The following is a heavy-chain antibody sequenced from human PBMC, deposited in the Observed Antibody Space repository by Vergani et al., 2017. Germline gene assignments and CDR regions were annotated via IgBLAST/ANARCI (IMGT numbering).Heavy chain of an antibody. CDR2: INPNSGGT. Sequence: QVQLVQSGAEVKKPGASVKVSCKASGYTFTGYYMHWVRQAPGQGLEWMGWINPNSGGTNYAQKFQGRVTMTRDTSISTAYMEPSRLRSDDTAVYYCARDSGPTTVTTYYYYYYMDVWGKGTTVTVSS. V-gene: IGHV1-2*02. CDR1: GYTFTGYY. CDR3: ARDSGPTTVTTYYYYYYMDV. J-gene: IGHJ6*03. D-gene: IGHD4-17*01.